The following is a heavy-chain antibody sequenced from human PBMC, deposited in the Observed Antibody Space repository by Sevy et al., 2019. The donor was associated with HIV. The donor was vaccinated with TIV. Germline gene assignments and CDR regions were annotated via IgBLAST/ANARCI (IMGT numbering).Heavy chain of an antibody. J-gene: IGHJ4*02. Sequence: GGSLRLSCAASGFTLSSYWMSWVRQAPGKGLEWVANIKQDGSEKYYVDSVKGRFTISRDNAKNSLYLQMNSLRAEDTAVYYCARDAMVRGVITGYFDYWGQGTLVTVSS. CDR1: GFTLSSYW. V-gene: IGHV3-7*01. CDR3: ARDAMVRGVITGYFDY. CDR2: IKQDGSEK. D-gene: IGHD3-10*01.